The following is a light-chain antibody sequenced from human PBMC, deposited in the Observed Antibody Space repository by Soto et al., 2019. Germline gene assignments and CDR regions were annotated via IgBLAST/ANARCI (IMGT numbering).Light chain of an antibody. CDR3: QQRSNWPLT. Sequence: EIVMTQSPGTLSLSPGERATLSCRASQTINNNFLGWYQQKPGQAPRLLIYDASNRATGIPARFSGSGSGTDFTLTISSLEPEDFAVYYCQQRSNWPLTFGGGTKVEIK. J-gene: IGKJ4*01. CDR2: DAS. CDR1: QTINNNF. V-gene: IGKV3D-20*02.